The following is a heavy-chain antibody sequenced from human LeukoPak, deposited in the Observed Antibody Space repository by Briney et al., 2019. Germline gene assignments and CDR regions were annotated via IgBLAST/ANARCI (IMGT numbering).Heavy chain of an antibody. D-gene: IGHD3-10*01. CDR1: GYTFTTYG. CDR2: ISGYNGNT. Sequence: GESLKISCKGSGYTFTTYGISWVRQAPGQGLEWMGWISGYNGNTNYAQKLQGRVTMTTETSTSTAYMEVRSLRFDDTAVYYCARFRAGVGEPYGDYWGQGTLVTVSS. J-gene: IGHJ4*02. V-gene: IGHV1-18*01. CDR3: ARFRAGVGEPYGDY.